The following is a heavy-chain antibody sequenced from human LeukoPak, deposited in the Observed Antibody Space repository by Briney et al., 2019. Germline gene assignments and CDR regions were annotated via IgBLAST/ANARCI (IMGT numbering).Heavy chain of an antibody. V-gene: IGHV1-69*05. CDR2: IIPIFGTA. Sequence: SVKVSCKASGGTFSSYALSWVRQAPGQGLEWMGGIIPIFGTANYAQKFQGRVTITTDESTSTAYMELSSLRSEDTAVYYCARGGMVTVTTTGNFDYWGQGTLVTVSS. J-gene: IGHJ4*02. D-gene: IGHD4-17*01. CDR1: GGTFSSYA. CDR3: ARGGMVTVTTTGNFDY.